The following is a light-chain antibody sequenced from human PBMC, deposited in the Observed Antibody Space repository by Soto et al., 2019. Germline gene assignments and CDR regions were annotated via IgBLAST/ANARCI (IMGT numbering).Light chain of an antibody. CDR2: DVS. CDR1: SSDVGGYDY. J-gene: IGLJ1*01. V-gene: IGLV2-14*01. Sequence: SVLPQPASVSVSPGQTITISRTGTSSDVGGYDYVSWHQQHPGKAPKLMIYDVSKRPSGVSNRFSGSKSGNTASLTISGLQAEDEADYYCSSKRGSTGVFGTGTKVTVL. CDR3: SSKRGSTGV.